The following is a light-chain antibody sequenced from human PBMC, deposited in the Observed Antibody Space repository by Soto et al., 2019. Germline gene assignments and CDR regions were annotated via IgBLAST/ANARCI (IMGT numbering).Light chain of an antibody. Sequence: EIVLTQSPTTLSLSPGERASIACRASQSVSNNYLAWYQQKPGQAPRLLIYGASNRATGIPDRFSGSGSGTDFTLTISSLQPEDFATYYCQQSYSTPWTFGQGTKVDIK. J-gene: IGKJ1*01. V-gene: IGKV3D-20*02. CDR1: QSVSNNY. CDR2: GAS. CDR3: QQSYSTPWT.